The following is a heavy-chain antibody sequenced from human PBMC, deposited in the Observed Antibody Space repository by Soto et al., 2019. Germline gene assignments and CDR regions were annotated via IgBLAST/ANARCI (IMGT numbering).Heavy chain of an antibody. Sequence: SLTCSVSGFAISRGYYWSWVRQPPGKGLEWIGSIYPSVSSYHNPSLATRLRLSIDTSKNQFTLNLTSVTAADTALYFCAREKVGTTFFDYWGQGALVTVSS. V-gene: IGHV4-38-2*02. CDR1: GFAISRGYY. CDR2: IYPSVSS. D-gene: IGHD1-1*01. J-gene: IGHJ4*02. CDR3: AREKVGTTFFDY.